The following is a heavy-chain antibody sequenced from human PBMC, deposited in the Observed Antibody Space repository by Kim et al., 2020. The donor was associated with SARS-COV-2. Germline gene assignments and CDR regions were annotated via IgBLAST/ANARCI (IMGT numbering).Heavy chain of an antibody. CDR1: GFTFSSYG. J-gene: IGHJ4*02. V-gene: IGHV3-33*01. CDR3: ARDLSGGAIFGVNFDY. CDR2: IWYDGSNK. Sequence: GGSLRLSCAASGFTFSSYGMHWVRQAPGKGLEWVAVIWYDGSNKYYADSVKGRFTISRDNSKNTLYLQMNSLRAEDTAVYYCARDLSGGAIFGVNFDYWGQGTLVTVSS. D-gene: IGHD3-3*01.